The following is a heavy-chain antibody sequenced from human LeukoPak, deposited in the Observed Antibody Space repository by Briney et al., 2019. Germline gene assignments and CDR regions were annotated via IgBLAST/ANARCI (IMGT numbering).Heavy chain of an antibody. D-gene: IGHD6-13*01. CDR2: INPNSGGT. Sequence: ASVKVSCKASGYTFTGYYMHWVRQAPGQGLEWMGWINPNSGGTNYAQKFQGRVTTTRDTSISTAYMELSRLRSDDTAVYYCAREYSSSWYGEYFQHWGQGTLVTVSS. J-gene: IGHJ1*01. V-gene: IGHV1-2*02. CDR3: AREYSSSWYGEYFQH. CDR1: GYTFTGYY.